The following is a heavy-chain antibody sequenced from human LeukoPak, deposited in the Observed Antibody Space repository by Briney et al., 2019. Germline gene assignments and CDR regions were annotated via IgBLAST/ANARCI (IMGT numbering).Heavy chain of an antibody. CDR2: ISAYNGNT. CDR1: GYTFTSYG. D-gene: IGHD3-3*01. Sequence: VKVSCKASGYTFTSYGISWVRQAPGQGLEWMGWISAYNGNTNYAQKLQGRVTMTTDTSTSTAYMELRSLRSDDTAVYYCARGKYYDFWSGSLDYFDYWGQGTLVTVSS. CDR3: ARGKYYDFWSGSLDYFDY. J-gene: IGHJ4*02. V-gene: IGHV1-18*01.